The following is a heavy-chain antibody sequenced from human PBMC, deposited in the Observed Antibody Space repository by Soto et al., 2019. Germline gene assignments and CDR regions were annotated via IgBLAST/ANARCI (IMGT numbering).Heavy chain of an antibody. J-gene: IGHJ4*02. CDR1: GFTFSSYA. V-gene: IGHV3-23*01. CDR3: AKDFYSGYDWGYFDY. CDR2: MSDSGGST. D-gene: IGHD5-12*01. Sequence: EVQLLESGGGLVQPGGSLRLSCAASGFTFSSYAMSWVRQAPGKGLEWVSVMSDSGGSTYYADSVKGRFTISRDNSKNTLYLQMNSLRAEDTAVYYCAKDFYSGYDWGYFDYWGQGSLVTVSS.